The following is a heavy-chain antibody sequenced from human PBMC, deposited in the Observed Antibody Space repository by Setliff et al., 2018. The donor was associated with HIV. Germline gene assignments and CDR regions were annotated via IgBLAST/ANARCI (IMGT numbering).Heavy chain of an antibody. Sequence: GASVKVSCKASGYTFTNYFVHWVRQAPGQGLEWMGIIDPSGGSTNYAQKFQGRLTMTSDTPTSTVYMELSSLRSEDTAVYYCARAVASRNIRGEYSFDYWSQGTLVTVSS. D-gene: IGHD3-16*01. V-gene: IGHV1-46*01. CDR2: IDPSGGST. CDR3: ARAVASRNIRGEYSFDY. J-gene: IGHJ4*02. CDR1: GYTFTNYF.